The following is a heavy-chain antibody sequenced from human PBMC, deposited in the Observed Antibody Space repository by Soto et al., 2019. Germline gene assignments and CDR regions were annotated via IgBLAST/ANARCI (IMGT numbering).Heavy chain of an antibody. V-gene: IGHV3-33*01. CDR2: IWYDGSNK. D-gene: IGHD2-8*01. CDR3: ARAYYCTNGVCYLGQFDY. Sequence: QVQLVESGGGVVQPGRSLRLSCAASGFTFSSYGRHWVRQAPGKGLEWVAVIWYDGSNKYYADSVKGRFTISRDNSKNTLYLQMNSLRAEDTAVYYCARAYYCTNGVCYLGQFDYWGQGTLVTVSS. CDR1: GFTFSSYG. J-gene: IGHJ4*02.